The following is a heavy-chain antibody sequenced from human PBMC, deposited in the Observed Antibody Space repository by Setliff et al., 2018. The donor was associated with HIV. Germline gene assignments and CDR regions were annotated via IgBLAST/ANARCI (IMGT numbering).Heavy chain of an antibody. D-gene: IGHD3-3*01. J-gene: IGHJ4*02. CDR2: ITGSGDST. CDR3: AKDDSTRDGYITIFDY. CDR1: GSTFSNYA. V-gene: IGHV3-23*01. Sequence: PGGSLRLSCAASGSTFSNYAMSWVRQAPGKGLEWVSSITGSGDSTYYADSVKGRFTISRDNSKNTLYLQMNSLRVEDMAVYYCAKDDSTRDGYITIFDYWGQGTLVTVSS.